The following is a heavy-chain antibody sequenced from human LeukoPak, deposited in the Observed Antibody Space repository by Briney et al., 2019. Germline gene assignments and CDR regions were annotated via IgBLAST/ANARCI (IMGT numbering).Heavy chain of an antibody. CDR3: AKDRPTYDYVWGSYRESFDY. Sequence: GGSLRLSCAASGFTLSSYTMTWVRQAPGKGLEWVSTISTNGGSTYYADSVKGRFTISRDNSKNMLHLQMNSLRAEDTAVYYCAKDRPTYDYVWGSYRESFDYWGQGTLVTVSS. CDR1: GFTLSSYT. CDR2: ISTNGGST. J-gene: IGHJ4*02. D-gene: IGHD3-16*02. V-gene: IGHV3-23*01.